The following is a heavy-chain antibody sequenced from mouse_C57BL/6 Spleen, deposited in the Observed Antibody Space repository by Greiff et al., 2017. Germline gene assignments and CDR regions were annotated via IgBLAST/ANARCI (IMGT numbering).Heavy chain of an antibody. V-gene: IGHV5-17*01. CDR2: ISGGSSTI. J-gene: IGHJ1*03. Sequence: EVKLVESGGGLVKPGGSLKLSCAASGFTFSDYAMHWVRQAPEKGLEWVAYISGGSSTIYYADTVKGRFTISRDNAKNTLFLQMTSLRSEETAMYYCSTYDYDWYFDVWGTGTTVTVSA. D-gene: IGHD2-4*01. CDR3: STYDYDWYFDV. CDR1: GFTFSDYA.